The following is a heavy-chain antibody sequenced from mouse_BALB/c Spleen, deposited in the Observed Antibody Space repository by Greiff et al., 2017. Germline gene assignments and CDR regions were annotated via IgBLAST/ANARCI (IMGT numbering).Heavy chain of an antibody. CDR1: GFTFSSYA. CDR2: ISSGGSYT. CDR3: AREQRGGYAMDY. J-gene: IGHJ4*01. Sequence: EVMLVESGGGLVKPGGSLKLSCAASGFTFSSYAMSWVRQSPEKRLEWVAEISSGGSYTYYPDTVTGRFTISRDNAKNTLYLEMSSLRSEDTAMYYCAREQRGGYAMDYWGQGTSVTVSS. V-gene: IGHV5-9-4*01.